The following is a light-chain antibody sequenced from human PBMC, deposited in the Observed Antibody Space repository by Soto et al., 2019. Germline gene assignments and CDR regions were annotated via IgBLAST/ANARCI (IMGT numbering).Light chain of an antibody. CDR3: SSYTSSSTL. CDR1: SSDVGGYNY. Sequence: QSALTQPPSASGSPGQSVTISCTGTSSDVGGYNYVSWYQQHPGKAPKLMIYEVTKRPSGVPDRFSGSKSGNTASLTVSGLQAEDEADYYCSSYTSSSTLFGTGTKVTVL. CDR2: EVT. J-gene: IGLJ1*01. V-gene: IGLV2-8*01.